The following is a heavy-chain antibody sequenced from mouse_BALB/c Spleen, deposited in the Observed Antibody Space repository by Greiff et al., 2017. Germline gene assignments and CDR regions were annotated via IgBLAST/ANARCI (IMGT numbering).Heavy chain of an antibody. CDR2: IWSGGST. D-gene: IGHD2-14*01. Sequence: VQLQQSGPGLVQPSQSLSITCTVSGFSLTSYGVHWVRQSPGKGLEWLGVIWSGGSTDYNAAFISRLSISKDNSKSQVFFKMNSLQANDTAIYYCAREKYRYDGAWFAYWGQGTLVTVSA. V-gene: IGHV2-2*02. J-gene: IGHJ3*01. CDR1: GFSLTSYG. CDR3: AREKYRYDGAWFAY.